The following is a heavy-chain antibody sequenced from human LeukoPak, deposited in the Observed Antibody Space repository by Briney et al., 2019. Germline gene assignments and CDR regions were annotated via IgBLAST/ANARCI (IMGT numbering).Heavy chain of an antibody. J-gene: IGHJ4*02. V-gene: IGHV3-23*01. CDR2: ISGSGGST. D-gene: IGHD1-26*01. Sequence: GGSLRLSCAASGFTFSSYAVSWVRQAPGKGLEWVSAISGSGGSTYYADSVKGRFTISRDNSKNTLYLQMNSLRAEDTAVYYCAKDLAVGATPYYFDYWGQGTLVTVSS. CDR3: AKDLAVGATPYYFDY. CDR1: GFTFSSYA.